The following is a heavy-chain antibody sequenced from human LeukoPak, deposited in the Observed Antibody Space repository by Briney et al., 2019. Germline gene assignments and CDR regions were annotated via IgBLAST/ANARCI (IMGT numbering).Heavy chain of an antibody. V-gene: IGHV5-51*01. Sequence: GESLKISCKGSGYSFTSYWIGWVRQMPGKGLEWMGIIYPGDSDTRYSPSFQGQVTISADKSISTAYLQWSSLKASDTAMYYCARVGGGGNSAYYYYGMDVWGQGTTVTVSS. CDR1: GYSFTSYW. D-gene: IGHD4-23*01. J-gene: IGHJ6*02. CDR3: ARVGGGGNSAYYYYGMDV. CDR2: IYPGDSDT.